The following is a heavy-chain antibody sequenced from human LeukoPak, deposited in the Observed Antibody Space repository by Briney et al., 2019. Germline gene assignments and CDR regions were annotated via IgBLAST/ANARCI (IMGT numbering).Heavy chain of an antibody. J-gene: IGHJ5*02. Sequence: GGSLRLSCAASGFTFSSYSMNWVRQAPGKGPEWVSYISSSSSTIYYADSVKGRFTISRDNAKNSLYLQMNSLRAEDTAVYYCARVFNTDWFDPWGQGTLVTVSS. CDR1: GFTFSSYS. CDR3: ARVFNTDWFDP. D-gene: IGHD3-3*01. V-gene: IGHV3-48*01. CDR2: ISSSSSTI.